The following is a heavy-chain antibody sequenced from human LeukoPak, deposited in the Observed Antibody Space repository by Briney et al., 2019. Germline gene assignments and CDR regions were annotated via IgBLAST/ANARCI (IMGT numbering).Heavy chain of an antibody. CDR3: AKEVLLAPFDY. V-gene: IGHV3-23*01. CDR2: ISGSGGST. CDR1: GFTFSSYG. D-gene: IGHD2-21*01. Sequence: GGSLRLSCAASGFTFSSYGMSWVRQAPGKGLEWVSAISGSGGSTYYADSVKGRFTISRDNSKNTLYLQMNSLRLEDTALYYCAKEVLLAPFDYWGQGILVTVSS. J-gene: IGHJ4*02.